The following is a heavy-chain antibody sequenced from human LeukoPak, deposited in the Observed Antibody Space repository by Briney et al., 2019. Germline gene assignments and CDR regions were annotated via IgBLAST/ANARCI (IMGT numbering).Heavy chain of an antibody. D-gene: IGHD4-11*01. V-gene: IGHV3-11*04. CDR3: ARGAYSKIDP. J-gene: IGHJ5*02. Sequence: AGGSLRLSCAASGFTFSDYYMSWIRQAPGKGLEWVSYITNIVSTIYYADSVKGRFTISRDNAKNSLYLQMNSLRDEDTAVYYCARGAYSKIDPWGQGTLVTVSS. CDR2: ITNIVSTI. CDR1: GFTFSDYY.